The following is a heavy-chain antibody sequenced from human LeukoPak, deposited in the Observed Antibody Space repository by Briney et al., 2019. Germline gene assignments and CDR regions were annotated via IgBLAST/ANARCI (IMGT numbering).Heavy chain of an antibody. J-gene: IGHJ4*02. CDR3: AKTFKASGWYAPFDY. D-gene: IGHD6-19*01. CDR2: ISGSGGST. CDR1: GFTFSSYA. V-gene: IGHV3-23*01. Sequence: GGSLRLSCAASGFTFSSYAMSWVRQAPGKGLEWVSAISGSGGSTYYADSVKGRFTISRDNSKNTLYLQMNSLGAEDTAVYYCAKTFKASGWYAPFDYWGQGTLVTVSS.